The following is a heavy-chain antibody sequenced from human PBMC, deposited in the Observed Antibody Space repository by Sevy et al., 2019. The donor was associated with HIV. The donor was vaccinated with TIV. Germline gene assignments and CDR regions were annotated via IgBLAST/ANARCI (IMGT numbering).Heavy chain of an antibody. CDR1: GFTFSSYS. Sequence: GGSLRLSCAASGFTFSSYSMNWVRQAPGKGLEWVSYISSSSSTIYYADSVKGRFTISRDNAKNSLYLQMNSLRAEDTAVYYWARAGPYCTNGVCYTFDDLASYFDYWGQGTLVTVSS. CDR2: ISSSSSTI. CDR3: ARAGPYCTNGVCYTFDDLASYFDY. D-gene: IGHD2-8*01. J-gene: IGHJ4*02. V-gene: IGHV3-48*01.